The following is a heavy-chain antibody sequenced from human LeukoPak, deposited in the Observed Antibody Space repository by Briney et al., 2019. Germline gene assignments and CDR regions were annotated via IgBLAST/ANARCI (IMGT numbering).Heavy chain of an antibody. CDR2: IYSGGST. CDR3: ARDLMGATTSDY. Sequence: GGSLRPSCAASGLTVSSNCMSWVRQAPGKGLEWVSFIYSGGSTYYTDSVKGRFTISRDNAKNTLILQMNSLRPEDTAVYYCARDLMGATTSDYWGQGTLVTVSS. D-gene: IGHD1-26*01. V-gene: IGHV3-53*01. CDR1: GLTVSSNC. J-gene: IGHJ4*02.